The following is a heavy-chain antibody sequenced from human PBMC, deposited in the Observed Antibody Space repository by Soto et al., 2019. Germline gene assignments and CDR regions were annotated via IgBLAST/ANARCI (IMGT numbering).Heavy chain of an antibody. CDR3: AKGRSYYYYYGVDV. CDR2: IIDSGGST. V-gene: IGHV3-23*01. CDR1: VFTFSSCA. Sequence: GGSLRLSCAASVFTFSSCAMGWVRQAPGKGLEWVSDIIDSGGSTYYADSVKGRFTISRDNSKSTLYLQVNSLRAEDTVLYYCAKGRSYYYYYGVDVWGQGTTVTV. J-gene: IGHJ6*02.